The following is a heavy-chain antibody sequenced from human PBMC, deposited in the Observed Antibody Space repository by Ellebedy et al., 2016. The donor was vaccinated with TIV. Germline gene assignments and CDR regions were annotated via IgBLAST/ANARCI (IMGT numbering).Heavy chain of an antibody. V-gene: IGHV4-59*01. J-gene: IGHJ6*02. Sequence: GSLRLXXTVSGASIDRSYWSWIRQSPGKGLEWIGYIYYSGSTYYNPSLNSRVSISKDTAKNQFSLRLNSMTAADTAVYFCARGGRTWFAVWGQGTTVTVSS. CDR1: GASIDRSY. CDR2: IYYSGST. D-gene: IGHD3-10*01. CDR3: ARGGRTWFAV.